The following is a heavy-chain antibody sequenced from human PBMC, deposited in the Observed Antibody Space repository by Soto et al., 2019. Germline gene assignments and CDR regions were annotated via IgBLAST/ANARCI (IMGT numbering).Heavy chain of an antibody. Sequence: GGSLRLSCAASGFTFDVYGMSWVRQAPGKGLEWVSGINWNGGSTGYADSVKGRFTISRDNAKNSLYLQMNSLRAEDTALYYCARVPPGGYSGYDSAFDIWGQGTMVTVSS. J-gene: IGHJ3*02. V-gene: IGHV3-20*04. D-gene: IGHD5-12*01. CDR2: INWNGGST. CDR3: ARVPPGGYSGYDSAFDI. CDR1: GFTFDVYG.